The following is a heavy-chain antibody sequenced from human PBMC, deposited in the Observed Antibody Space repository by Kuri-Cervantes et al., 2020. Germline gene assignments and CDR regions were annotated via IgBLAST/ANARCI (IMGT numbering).Heavy chain of an antibody. CDR1: GGSFSGYY. V-gene: IGHV4-34*01. J-gene: IGHJ4*02. Sequence: GSLRLSCAVYGGSFSGYYWSWIRQPPGKGLEWIGEINHSGSTNYNPSLKSRVTISVDTSKNQFSLKLSSVTAADTAVYYCAAWHHETHYFDYWDQGALVAVSS. CDR3: AAWHHETHYFDY. CDR2: INHSGST.